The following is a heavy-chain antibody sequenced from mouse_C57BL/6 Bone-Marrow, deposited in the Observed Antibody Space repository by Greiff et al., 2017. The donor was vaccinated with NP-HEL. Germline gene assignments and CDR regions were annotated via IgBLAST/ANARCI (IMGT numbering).Heavy chain of an antibody. CDR1: GYTFTSYW. Sequence: VQLKESGAELVKPGASVKLSCKASGYTFTSYWMHWVKQRPGQGLEWIGMIHPNSGSTNYNEKFKSKATLTVDKSSSTAYMQLSSLTSEDSAVYYCARHNWYFDYWGQGTTLTVSS. CDR3: ARHNWYFDY. D-gene: IGHD4-1*01. V-gene: IGHV1-64*01. CDR2: IHPNSGST. J-gene: IGHJ2*01.